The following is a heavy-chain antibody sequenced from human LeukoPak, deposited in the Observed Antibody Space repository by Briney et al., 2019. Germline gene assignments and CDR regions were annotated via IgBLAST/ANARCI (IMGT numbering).Heavy chain of an antibody. V-gene: IGHV3-20*04. Sequence: GGSLRLSCAASGFTFDDYGMSWVRQAPGKGLEWVSGINWNGGSTGYADSVKGRFTISRDNAKNSLYLQMNSLRAEDTALYYCAKDIYSVWFGENWSDPWGQGTLVTVSS. CDR1: GFTFDDYG. J-gene: IGHJ5*02. CDR3: AKDIYSVWFGENWSDP. D-gene: IGHD3-10*01. CDR2: INWNGGST.